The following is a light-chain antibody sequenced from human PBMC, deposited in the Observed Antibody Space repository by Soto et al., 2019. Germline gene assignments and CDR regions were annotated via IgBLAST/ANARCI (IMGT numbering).Light chain of an antibody. CDR1: QNIGKC. CDR3: EQSYATPYT. J-gene: IGKJ2*01. CDR2: PAY. V-gene: IGKV1-39*01. Sequence: DIPMTQSPSSQSAVVGDRVTITCRASQNIGKCLNWYQQKPGKAANLLIYPAYSLQSGVPPRFSGSGSGTDFTLTLSSLQPEDFATYYCEQSYATPYTFDQATKLEIK.